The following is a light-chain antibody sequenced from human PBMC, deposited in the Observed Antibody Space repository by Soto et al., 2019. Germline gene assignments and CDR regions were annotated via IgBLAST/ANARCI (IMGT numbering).Light chain of an antibody. CDR3: QQRSNWPPIT. CDR2: DAS. V-gene: IGKV3-11*01. CDR1: QSVSSY. Sequence: EIVLTQSPATLSLSPGERATLSCRASQSVSSYLAWYQQKPGQAPRLLIYDASNSATGIPARFSGSGSGTDFNLTIRSLEPEDVAVYYCQQRSNWPPITFGQGTRMESK. J-gene: IGKJ5*01.